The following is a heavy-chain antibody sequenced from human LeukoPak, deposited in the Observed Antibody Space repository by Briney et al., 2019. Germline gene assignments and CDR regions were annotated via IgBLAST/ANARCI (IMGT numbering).Heavy chain of an antibody. CDR2: INSDGSST. CDR3: ARGGYGGASLY. Sequence: PGGSLRLSCAASGFTFSTYTMNWVRQAPGKGLVWVSRINSDGSSTSYADSVKGRFTISRDNAKNTLYLQMNSLRAEDTAVYYCARGGYGGASLYWGQGTLVTVSS. J-gene: IGHJ4*02. CDR1: GFTFSTYT. D-gene: IGHD4-23*01. V-gene: IGHV3-74*01.